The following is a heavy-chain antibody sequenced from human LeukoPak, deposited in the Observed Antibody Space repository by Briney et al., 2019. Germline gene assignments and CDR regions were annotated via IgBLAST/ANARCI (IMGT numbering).Heavy chain of an antibody. Sequence: QPGGSLRLSCAASGFTFSSYAMHWVRQAPGKGLEWVAVISYDGSNKYYTDSVKGRFTISRDNSKNTLYLQMNSLRAEDTAVYYCARVLSSGWLKDYYYYYGMDVWGQGTTVTVSS. D-gene: IGHD6-19*01. CDR3: ARVLSSGWLKDYYYYYGMDV. CDR1: GFTFSSYA. J-gene: IGHJ6*02. CDR2: ISYDGSNK. V-gene: IGHV3-30-3*01.